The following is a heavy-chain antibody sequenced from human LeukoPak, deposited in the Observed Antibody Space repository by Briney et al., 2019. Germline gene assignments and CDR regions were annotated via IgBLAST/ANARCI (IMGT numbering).Heavy chain of an antibody. CDR1: GFTFGSFG. J-gene: IGHJ4*02. D-gene: IGHD6-19*01. V-gene: IGHV3-48*04. CDR2: ISSSSSTI. Sequence: GGSLRLSCAASGFTFGSFGMNWVRQAPGKGLEWVSYISSSSSTIYYADSVKGRFTISRDNAKNSLYLQMNSLRAEDTAVYYCASHSSGWYFDYWGQGTLVTVSS. CDR3: ASHSSGWYFDY.